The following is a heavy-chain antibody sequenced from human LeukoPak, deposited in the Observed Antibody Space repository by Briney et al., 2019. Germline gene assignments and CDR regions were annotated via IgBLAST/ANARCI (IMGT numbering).Heavy chain of an antibody. D-gene: IGHD2-21*02. V-gene: IGHV3-23*01. CDR3: AKGVVTAIIYYYYMDV. J-gene: IGHJ6*03. CDR1: GFTFSSYA. CDR2: ISGSGGST. Sequence: PGGSLRLSCAASGFTFSSYAMSWVRQAPGKGPEWVSAISGSGGSTYYADSVKGRFTISRDNSKNTLYLQMNSLRAEDTAVYYCAKGVVTAIIYYYYMDVWGKGTTVTVSS.